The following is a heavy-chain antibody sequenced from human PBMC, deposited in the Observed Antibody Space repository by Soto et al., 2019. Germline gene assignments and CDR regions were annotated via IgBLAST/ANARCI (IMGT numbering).Heavy chain of an antibody. CDR3: ARHLQPDGIWSFDY. Sequence: GRSLRLSCSASGFTLRSYTMGWVRLAPGKGLQWVTDIFSGRTDAAYADSVRGRFTISRDDYENNLYLQMNSLGVDDMAVYFCARHLQPDGIWSFDYWGRGTLVTVSS. J-gene: IGHJ4*02. V-gene: IGHV3-23*03. CDR1: GFTLRSYT. D-gene: IGHD2-15*01. CDR2: IFSGRTDA.